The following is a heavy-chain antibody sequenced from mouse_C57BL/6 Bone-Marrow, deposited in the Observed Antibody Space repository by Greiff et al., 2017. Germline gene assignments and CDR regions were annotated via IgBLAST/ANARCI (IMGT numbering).Heavy chain of an antibody. Sequence: VQLQQSGAELMKPGASVKLSCKATGYTFTGYWIEWVKQRPGHGLEWIGEILPGSGSTNYNEKFKGKATFTADTSSNTAYMQLSSLTTEDSAIYYCARDPTHTSYGSSPAWFAYWGQGTLVTVSA. J-gene: IGHJ3*01. V-gene: IGHV1-9*01. CDR1: GYTFTGYW. CDR3: ARDPTHTSYGSSPAWFAY. D-gene: IGHD1-1*01. CDR2: ILPGSGST.